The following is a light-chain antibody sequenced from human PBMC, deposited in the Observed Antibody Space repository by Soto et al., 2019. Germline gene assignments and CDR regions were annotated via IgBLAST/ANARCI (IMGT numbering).Light chain of an antibody. CDR3: QQFYRTPLT. V-gene: IGKV4-1*01. J-gene: IGKJ4*01. CDR2: WAS. Sequence: DIVMTQSPDSLAVSLGDRATINCKSSQNILYSSNNKNYLAWYQHKPGQPPKLLFYWASTRESGVPDRFSGSWSGTDFTLTISSLQAEDVAVYYCQQFYRTPLTFGGGTKVEI. CDR1: QNILYSSNNKNY.